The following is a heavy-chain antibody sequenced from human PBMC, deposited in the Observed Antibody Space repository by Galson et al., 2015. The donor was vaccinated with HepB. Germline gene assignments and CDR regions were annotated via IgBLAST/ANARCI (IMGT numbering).Heavy chain of an antibody. J-gene: IGHJ4*02. Sequence: SVKVSCKASGYTFTTYAINWMRQAPGQGLEWMGWINTNTGNPTYAQGFTGRFVFSLDTSVSTTYLQISSLQPEDTAVYFCARYRGSGSHFFDSWGQGTLVTVSS. D-gene: IGHD2-15*01. CDR2: INTNTGNP. V-gene: IGHV7-4-1*02. CDR3: ARYRGSGSHFFDS. CDR1: GYTFTTYA.